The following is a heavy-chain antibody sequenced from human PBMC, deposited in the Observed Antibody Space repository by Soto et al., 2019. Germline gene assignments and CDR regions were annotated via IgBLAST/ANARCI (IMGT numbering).Heavy chain of an antibody. CDR1: GDNVSSNSAA. Sequence: QTLSLTCAISGDNVSSNSAAWNWIRQSQTRDLEWLGRTFFRSKQYNDYAESLKSRITINPDTSKNHFSLHLDSVTPEDTAVDFFAISRWSADALYICAKRTLVTVSS. J-gene: IGHJ3*02. V-gene: IGHV6-1*01. CDR2: TFFRSKQYN. CDR3: AISRWSADALYI. D-gene: IGHD2-15*01.